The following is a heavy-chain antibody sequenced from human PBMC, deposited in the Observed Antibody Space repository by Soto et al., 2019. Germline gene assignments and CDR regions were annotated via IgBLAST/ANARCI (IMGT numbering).Heavy chain of an antibody. J-gene: IGHJ4*02. Sequence: PSENLSLTCAGSGGFFRDFYWTWIRQPPGKGLEWIGEINHSGSTNCNPSLKSRVTISVDASKNQFSLKLSSVTAADTAVYYCVRGGLGYDNNYFDYWGQGTLVTVS. CDR3: VRGGLGYDNNYFDY. CDR1: GGFFRDFY. CDR2: INHSGST. V-gene: IGHV4-34*01. D-gene: IGHD3-22*01.